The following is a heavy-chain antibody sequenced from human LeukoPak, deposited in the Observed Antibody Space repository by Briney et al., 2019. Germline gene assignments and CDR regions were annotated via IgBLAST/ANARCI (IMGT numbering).Heavy chain of an antibody. V-gene: IGHV3-30*03. D-gene: IGHD3-22*01. CDR3: AAKPTYYYDSSGYYYEA. CDR1: GFTFSSYG. CDR2: ISYDGSSK. Sequence: PGGSLRLSCAASGFTFSSYGMHWVRQAPGKGLEWVAVISYDGSSKYYVDSVKGRFTISRDNSKNTLYLQMNSLRAEDTAVYYCAAKPTYYYDSSGYYYEAWGQGTLVTVSS. J-gene: IGHJ5*02.